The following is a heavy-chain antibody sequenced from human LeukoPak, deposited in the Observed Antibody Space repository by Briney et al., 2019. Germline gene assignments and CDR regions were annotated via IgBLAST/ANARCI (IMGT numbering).Heavy chain of an antibody. CDR1: GFTFSSYS. Sequence: GGSLRLSCAASGFTFSSYSMSWVRQAPGKGLEWVSGINTSGGSTGYADSVRGRFTISRDNPENTLYMEMNSLRGEDTAVYYCAIMHTYYDGSGYWVQWGQGTLVTVSS. J-gene: IGHJ4*02. CDR2: INTSGGST. CDR3: AIMHTYYDGSGYWVQ. V-gene: IGHV3-23*01. D-gene: IGHD3-22*01.